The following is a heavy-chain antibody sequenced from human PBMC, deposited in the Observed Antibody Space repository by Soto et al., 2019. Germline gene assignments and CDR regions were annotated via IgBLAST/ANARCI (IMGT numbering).Heavy chain of an antibody. CDR1: GFTFSSYS. J-gene: IGHJ6*02. D-gene: IGHD3-3*01. Sequence: PGGSLRLSCAASGFTFSSYSMNWVRQAPGKGLEWVSSISSSSSYIYYADSVKGRFTISRDNAKNSLYLQMNSLRAEDTAVYYCARCITIFPPDVSQPHNYYGMDVWGQGTTVTVSS. CDR2: ISSSSSYI. CDR3: ARCITIFPPDVSQPHNYYGMDV. V-gene: IGHV3-21*01.